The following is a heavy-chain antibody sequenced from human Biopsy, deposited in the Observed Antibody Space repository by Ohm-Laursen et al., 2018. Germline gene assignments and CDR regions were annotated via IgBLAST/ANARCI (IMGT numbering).Heavy chain of an antibody. CDR3: AKDVRVKVQLDGMDV. CDR2: ISWHSGSR. V-gene: IGHV3-9*03. CDR1: GFTFDDYA. J-gene: IGHJ6*02. D-gene: IGHD1-1*01. Sequence: SLRLSCAASGFTFDDYAMHWVRQAPGKGLEWVSGISWHSGSRGYADSVKGRFTISRDNAKKLLYLQMNSLRAEDMALYYCAKDVRVKVQLDGMDVWGQGTTVTVSS.